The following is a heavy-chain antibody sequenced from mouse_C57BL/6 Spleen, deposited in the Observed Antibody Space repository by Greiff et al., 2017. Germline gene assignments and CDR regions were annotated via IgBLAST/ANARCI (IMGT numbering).Heavy chain of an antibody. J-gene: IGHJ1*03. V-gene: IGHV1-75*01. CDR3: ARVSSDFFDV. CDR1: GYTFTDYY. D-gene: IGHD6-1*01. CDR2: IFPGSGST. Sequence: QVQLQQSGPELVKPGASVKLSCKASGYTFTDYYINWVKQRPGQGLEWIGWIFPGSGSTYYNEKFQGKATLTVDKSSSTAYELLSSLTSEDSAVFFCARVSSDFFDVWGTGTTVTVSS.